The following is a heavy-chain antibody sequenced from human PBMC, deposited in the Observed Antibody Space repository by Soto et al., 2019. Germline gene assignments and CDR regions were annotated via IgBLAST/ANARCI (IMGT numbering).Heavy chain of an antibody. V-gene: IGHV1-69*12. CDR1: GGTFSSYA. J-gene: IGHJ4*02. CDR3: ARVRVRFLEWLGSEG. Sequence: QVQLVQSGAELKKPGSSVKVSCKASGGTFSSYAISWVRQAPGQGLEWMGGIIPIFGTANYAQKFQGRVTITADASTSTAYMELSSLRSEDTAVYYCARVRVRFLEWLGSEGWGQGTLVTVSS. CDR2: IIPIFGTA. D-gene: IGHD3-3*01.